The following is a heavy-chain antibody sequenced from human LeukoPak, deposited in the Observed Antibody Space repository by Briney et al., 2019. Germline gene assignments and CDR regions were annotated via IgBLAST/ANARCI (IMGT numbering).Heavy chain of an antibody. V-gene: IGHV4-59*08. D-gene: IGHD4-17*01. Sequence: PSETLSLTCTVSGGSISSYYWSWIRQPPGKGLEGIGYIYYSGSTNYNPSLKSRVTILVDTSKNQFSLKLSSVTAADTAVYYCARHVTDYGDPLDSWGQGTLVTVSS. CDR1: GGSISSYY. CDR2: IYYSGST. CDR3: ARHVTDYGDPLDS. J-gene: IGHJ4*02.